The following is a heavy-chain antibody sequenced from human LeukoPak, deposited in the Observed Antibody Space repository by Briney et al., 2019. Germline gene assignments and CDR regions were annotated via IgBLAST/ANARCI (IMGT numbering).Heavy chain of an antibody. J-gene: IGHJ5*02. CDR1: DGSISSSGYY. Sequence: SETLSLTCTVSDGSISSSGYYWSWIRQHPGKGLEWIGYIYYSGSTYYNPSLKSRVTISVDTSKNQFSLKLSSVTAADTAVYYCARSRYYDFWSGYYAGNWFDPWGQGTLVTVSS. V-gene: IGHV4-31*03. CDR2: IYYSGST. D-gene: IGHD3-3*01. CDR3: ARSRYYDFWSGYYAGNWFDP.